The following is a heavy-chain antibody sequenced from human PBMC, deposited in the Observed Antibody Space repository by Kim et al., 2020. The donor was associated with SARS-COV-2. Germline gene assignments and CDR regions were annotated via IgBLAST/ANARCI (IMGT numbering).Heavy chain of an antibody. Sequence: ASVKVSCKASGYTFTSYAMNWVRQAPGQGLEWMGWINTNTGNPTYAQGFTGRFVFSLDTSVSTAYLQISSLKAEDTAVYYCAKKRYYYGSGSYQGTRGDYYYYGMDVWGQGTTVTVSS. CDR3: AKKRYYYGSGSYQGTRGDYYYYGMDV. D-gene: IGHD3-10*01. CDR1: GYTFTSYA. J-gene: IGHJ6*02. CDR2: INTNTGNP. V-gene: IGHV7-4-1*02.